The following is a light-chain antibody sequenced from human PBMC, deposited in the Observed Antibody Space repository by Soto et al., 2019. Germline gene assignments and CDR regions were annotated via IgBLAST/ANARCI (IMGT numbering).Light chain of an antibody. CDR3: QQYNSWPPIT. CDR2: GAS. V-gene: IGKV3-15*01. CDR1: QSVDIN. Sequence: EIVLTQSPGTLSVSPGDRVTLSCRASQSVDINLAWYQQRAGQAPRLLVYGASTKATDMPGRFSGRGSGTEFTLTINNLQSEDFAVYYCQQYNSWPPITFGQGTRLEIK. J-gene: IGKJ5*01.